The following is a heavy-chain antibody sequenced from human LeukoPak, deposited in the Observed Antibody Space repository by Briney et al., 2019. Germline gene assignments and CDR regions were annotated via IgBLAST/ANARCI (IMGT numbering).Heavy chain of an antibody. D-gene: IGHD5-24*01. CDR3: ARRRVEMAAITEANWLDT. Sequence: SETLSLTCTVSGASISSYYWSWIRLPPGKGLEWIGSMHYSGGSTNYNPFLKSRVTMSVDTSKNEFSLKLSSGTAADTAVYYCARRRVEMAAITEANWLDTWGQGTLVTVSS. CDR2: MHYSGGST. J-gene: IGHJ5*02. V-gene: IGHV4-59*08. CDR1: GASISSYY.